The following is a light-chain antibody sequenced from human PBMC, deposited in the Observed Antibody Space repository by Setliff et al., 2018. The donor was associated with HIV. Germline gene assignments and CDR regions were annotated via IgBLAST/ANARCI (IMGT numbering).Light chain of an antibody. CDR1: NSDVGSYNY. CDR3: ASYTSTNTLDV. J-gene: IGLJ1*01. Sequence: QSVLTQPASVSGSPGQSITISCSGTNSDVGSYNYVSWYQQHPGKAPKLIIYDVYYRPSGISSRFSGSKSGNPASLTISGLQLEDEADYYCASYTSTNTLDVFGTGTKVTVL. CDR2: DVY. V-gene: IGLV2-14*03.